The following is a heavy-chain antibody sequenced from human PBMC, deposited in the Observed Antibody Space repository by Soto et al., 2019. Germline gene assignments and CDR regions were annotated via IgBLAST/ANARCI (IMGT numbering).Heavy chain of an antibody. J-gene: IGHJ4*02. D-gene: IGHD4-4*01. CDR3: AREVLGTVTSSLGFDY. V-gene: IGHV4-30-2*01. Sequence: SETLSLTCAVSGGSISSGGYSWSWIRQPPGEGLEWIGYIYHSGSTYYNPSLKSRVTISVDRSKNQFSLKLSSVTAADTAVYYCAREVLGTVTSSLGFDYWGQGTLVTVSS. CDR1: GGSISSGGYS. CDR2: IYHSGST.